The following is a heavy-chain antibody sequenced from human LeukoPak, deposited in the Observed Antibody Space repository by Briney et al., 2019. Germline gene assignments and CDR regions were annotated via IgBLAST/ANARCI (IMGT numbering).Heavy chain of an antibody. CDR1: GDSVSANSVG. V-gene: IGHV6-1*01. J-gene: IGHJ4*02. CDR3: ARETSHFDY. Sequence: PSQTLSLTCVISGDSVSANSVGWHWIRQSPSRGLEWLGRTYYRSKWYNDYAVSVKSRITINPDTSKNQFFLQLNSVTPEDTAVYYCARETSHFDYWGQGTLVTVSS. CDR2: TYYRSKWYN.